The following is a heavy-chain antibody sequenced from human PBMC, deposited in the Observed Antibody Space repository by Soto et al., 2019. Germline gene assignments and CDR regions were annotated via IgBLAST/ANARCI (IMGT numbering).Heavy chain of an antibody. CDR3: AKVIMDV. CDR1: GFTFSSYS. Sequence: GGSLRLSCAASGFTFSSYSMNWVRQAPGKGQEWVSYISSSSSTIYYADTVKGRFTISRDNAKNSLYLQMNSLRDEDTAGYYCAKVIMDVWGQGTTVTVSS. V-gene: IGHV3-48*02. J-gene: IGHJ6*02. CDR2: ISSSSSTI.